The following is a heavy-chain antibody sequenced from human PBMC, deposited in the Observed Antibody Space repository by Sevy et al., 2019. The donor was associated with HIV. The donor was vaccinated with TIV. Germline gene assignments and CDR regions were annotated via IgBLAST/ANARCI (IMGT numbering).Heavy chain of an antibody. CDR3: ARDRRNYGGQYFDY. Sequence: GGSLRLSCSPSGFTLSDYYMSWIRQAPGKGLEWVSYIRSGSRYTNYADSVKGRLTISRDNAKNVLYLEMNNLRAEDTAVYYCARDRRNYGGQYFDYWGQGNLVTVSS. D-gene: IGHD4-17*01. CDR2: IRSGSRYT. J-gene: IGHJ4*02. CDR1: GFTLSDYY. V-gene: IGHV3-11*06.